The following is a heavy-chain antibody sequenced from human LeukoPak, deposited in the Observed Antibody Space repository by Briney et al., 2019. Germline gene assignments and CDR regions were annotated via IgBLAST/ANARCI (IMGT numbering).Heavy chain of an antibody. CDR2: ISSNGGST. Sequence: PGGSLRLSCAASGFTFSSYAMHWVRQAPGKGLEYVSAISSNGGSTYYANSVKGRFTISRDNSKNTLYLQMNSLRAEDTAVYYCAREGGGRSFDYWGQGTLVTVSS. CDR1: GFTFSSYA. CDR3: AREGGGRSFDY. V-gene: IGHV3-64*01. D-gene: IGHD2-15*01. J-gene: IGHJ4*02.